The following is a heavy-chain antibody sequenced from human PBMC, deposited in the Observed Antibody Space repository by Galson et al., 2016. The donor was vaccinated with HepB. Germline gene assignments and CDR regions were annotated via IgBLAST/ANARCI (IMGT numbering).Heavy chain of an antibody. V-gene: IGHV4-4*02. Sequence: SETLSLTCVVSGVSIISNDWWNWVRQPPGKGPEYIGEIYHSGNTNYSPSLKSRVTISVDKSKNQFSLNLNSVTAADTAVYYCARGLRGSGRLDYWGQGTLVTVSA. D-gene: IGHD3-10*01. CDR3: ARGLRGSGRLDY. CDR2: IYHSGNT. J-gene: IGHJ4*02. CDR1: GVSIISNDW.